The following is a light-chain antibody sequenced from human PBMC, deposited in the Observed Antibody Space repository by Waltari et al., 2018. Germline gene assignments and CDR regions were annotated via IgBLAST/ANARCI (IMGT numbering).Light chain of an antibody. CDR3: QQYGPSYT. CDR1: QPVSSSY. Sequence: EIVLTQSPGTLSLSPGERATLSCRASQPVSSSYLAWYQQIPGRAPRLLIYDASNRATGIPDRFSAGGSGTDFTRTITRLEPEDVAVYYCQQYGPSYTFGQGTKLEI. J-gene: IGKJ2*01. CDR2: DAS. V-gene: IGKV3-20*01.